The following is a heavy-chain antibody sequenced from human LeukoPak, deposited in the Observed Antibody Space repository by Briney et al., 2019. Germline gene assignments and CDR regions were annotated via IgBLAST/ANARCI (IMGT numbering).Heavy chain of an antibody. J-gene: IGHJ4*02. Sequence: PGGSLRLSCATSGFTFSSFTMNWVRQAPGKGLEWVSTISDGSRDTHYAGSVKGRFTISRDDSQNKVYLQMDSLRAEDTALYYCTTRLRNHFDYWGQGTQVTVSS. D-gene: IGHD5-12*01. V-gene: IGHV3-23*01. CDR3: TTRLRNHFDY. CDR2: ISDGSRDT. CDR1: GFTFSSFT.